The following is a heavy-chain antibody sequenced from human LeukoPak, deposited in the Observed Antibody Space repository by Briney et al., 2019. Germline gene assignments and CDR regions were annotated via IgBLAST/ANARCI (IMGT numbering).Heavy chain of an antibody. CDR3: ARRRGYSYGYDY. D-gene: IGHD5-18*01. CDR1: GYTFTGYY. CDR2: INPNSGGT. V-gene: IGHV1-2*02. J-gene: IGHJ4*02. Sequence: AASVKVSCKASGYTFTGYYMHWVRRAPGQGLEWMGWINPNSGGTNYAQKFQGRVTMTRDTSISTAYMELSRLRSDDTAVYYCARRRGYSYGYDYWGQGTLVTVSS.